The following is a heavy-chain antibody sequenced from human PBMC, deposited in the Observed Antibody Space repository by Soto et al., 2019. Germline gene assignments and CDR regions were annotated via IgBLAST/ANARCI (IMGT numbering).Heavy chain of an antibody. CDR1: GFTFSSSE. CDR2: IHPSGQPI. CDR3: ARRASR. Sequence: PGGSLRLSCAVSGFTFSSSEMYWVRQAPGKGLEWISYIHPSGQPIFYADSVKGRFTIPRDNANNSLFLQMNSLRAEDTAVYYCARRASRWGQGTMVTVSS. D-gene: IGHD1-26*01. V-gene: IGHV3-48*03. J-gene: IGHJ3*01.